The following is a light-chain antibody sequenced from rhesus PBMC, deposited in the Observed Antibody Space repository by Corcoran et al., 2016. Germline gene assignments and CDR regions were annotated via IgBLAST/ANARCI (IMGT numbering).Light chain of an antibody. V-gene: IGKV1-32*02. CDR1: QAIRNY. CDR2: YTN. J-gene: IGKJ2*01. CDR3: QQGDRYPYS. Sequence: DIQMSQSPSSLSASVGDRITITCRASQAIRNYLNWYQQIPGKAPKLLIYYTNTFATGVPSRFSGTGSGTEFSLTSSRLQPEDCATYFCQQGDRYPYSFGQGTKVEIK.